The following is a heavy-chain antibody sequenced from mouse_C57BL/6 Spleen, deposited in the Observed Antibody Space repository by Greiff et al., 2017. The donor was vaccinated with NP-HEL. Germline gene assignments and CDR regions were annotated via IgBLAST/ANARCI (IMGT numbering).Heavy chain of an antibody. D-gene: IGHD1-1*01. Sequence: VQLQQSGAELAKPGASVKLSCKASGYTFTSYWMHWVTQRPGQGLEWIGYINPSSGDTKYNQKFKVTATLTADKSSSTAFMQLSSLTYEDSAVYYCASKTTGVAGGYFDVWGTVTTVTVSS. J-gene: IGHJ1*03. CDR3: ASKTTGVAGGYFDV. CDR2: INPSSGDT. CDR1: GYTFTSYW. V-gene: IGHV1-7*01.